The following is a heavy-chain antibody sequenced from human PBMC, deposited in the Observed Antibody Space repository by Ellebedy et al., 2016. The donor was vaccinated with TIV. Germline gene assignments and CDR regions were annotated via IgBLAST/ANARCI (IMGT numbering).Heavy chain of an antibody. J-gene: IGHJ4*02. V-gene: IGHV3-43*01. D-gene: IGHD1-26*01. CDR2: IACDGNSK. Sequence: PGGSLRLSCAASAFTFAGYSMHWVRQVPGKDLEWVSLIACDGNSKFYADSVKGRFTISSDNSKNSLYLQMNSLRTEDTAFYYCAKDQGELGAPSGFDYWGQGTLVSVSS. CDR3: AKDQGELGAPSGFDY. CDR1: AFTFAGYS.